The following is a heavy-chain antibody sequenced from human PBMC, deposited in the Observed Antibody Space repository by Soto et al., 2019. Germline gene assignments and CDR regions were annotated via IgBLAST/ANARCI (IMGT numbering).Heavy chain of an antibody. D-gene: IGHD3-22*01. Sequence: SETLSLTCTVSGGSISSGGYYWSWIRPHPGKGLEWIGYIYYSGSTYYNPSLKSRVTISVDTSKNQFSLKLSSVTAADTAVYYCASSYDSRRGYLYYFDYWGQGTLVTVSS. J-gene: IGHJ4*02. V-gene: IGHV4-31*03. CDR1: GGSISSGGYY. CDR3: ASSYDSRRGYLYYFDY. CDR2: IYYSGST.